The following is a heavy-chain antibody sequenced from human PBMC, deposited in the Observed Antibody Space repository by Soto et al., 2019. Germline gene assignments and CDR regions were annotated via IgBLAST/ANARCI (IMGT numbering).Heavy chain of an antibody. CDR2: IHYTVSV. CDR3: VREDDGGDRDYYGLDV. V-gene: IGHV4-30-4*01. D-gene: IGHD2-21*02. CDR1: GGSLNSEHYH. J-gene: IGHJ6*02. Sequence: QIQLQESGPGLVRPSQTLSLTCTVSGGSLNSEHYHWTWIRQAPGKGLEWIGYIHYTVSVRYNPCLRSRITMSVDTSKNLFSLNLSSVTAADTAVYFCVREDDGGDRDYYGLDVWGQGTMVTVSS.